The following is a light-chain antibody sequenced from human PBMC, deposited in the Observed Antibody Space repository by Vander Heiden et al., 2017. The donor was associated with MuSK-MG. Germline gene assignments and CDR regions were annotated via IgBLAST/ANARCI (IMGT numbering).Light chain of an antibody. Sequence: EIVLTQSPATLSLSPGERATLSCRASQSISSFLAWYQQKPGQAPRLLIYDASNRATGIPGRFSGSGYGTDFTLTISSREPEDFAVYYCQQPYDWPPGTFGQGTKVEIK. J-gene: IGKJ1*01. CDR3: QQPYDWPPGT. CDR1: QSISSF. CDR2: DAS. V-gene: IGKV3-11*01.